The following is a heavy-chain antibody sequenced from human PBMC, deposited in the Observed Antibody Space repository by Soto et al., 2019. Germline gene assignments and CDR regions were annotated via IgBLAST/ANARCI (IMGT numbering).Heavy chain of an antibody. D-gene: IGHD2-15*01. CDR2: IYYSGST. V-gene: IGHV4-31*03. CDR3: ARAEGLGGYCSGGSCYLWFDP. CDR1: GGSISSGGYY. Sequence: QVQLQESGPGLVKPSQTLSLTCTVSGGSISSGGYYWSWIRQHPGKGLEWIGYIYYSGSTYYNPSLKIRVTISVDTSKNQFSLKLSSVTAADTAVYYCARAEGLGGYCSGGSCYLWFDPWGQGTLVTVSS. J-gene: IGHJ5*02.